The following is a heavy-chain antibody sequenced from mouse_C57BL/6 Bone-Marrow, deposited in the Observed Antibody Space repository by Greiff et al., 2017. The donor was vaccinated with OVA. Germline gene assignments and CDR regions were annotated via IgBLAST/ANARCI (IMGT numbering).Heavy chain of an antibody. CDR1: GYSFTDYE. J-gene: IGHJ2*01. V-gene: IGHV1-15*01. CDR3: IRSCSNYGDVCY. Sequence: VQLQQSGAELVRPGASVTLSCKASGYSFTDYEMHWVKQTPVHGLEWIGAIDPETGGTAYNQKFKGKAILTADKSSSTAYMELRSLTSEDSAVDYCIRSCSNYGDVCYWCQGTALTVSS. CDR2: IDPETGGT. D-gene: IGHD2-5*01.